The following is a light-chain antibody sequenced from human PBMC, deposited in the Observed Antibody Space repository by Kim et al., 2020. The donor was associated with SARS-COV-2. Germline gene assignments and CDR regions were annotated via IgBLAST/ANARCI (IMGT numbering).Light chain of an antibody. CDR2: GKN. J-gene: IGLJ2*01. V-gene: IGLV3-19*01. CDR1: TLRSES. Sequence: SSELTQDPAVSVALGQTVRITCQGDTLRSESASWYQQKPGQAPVLVIYGKNDRPSGIPDRISGSTSGNTASLTILGAEAEDEADYYCSSRDSSGDHVLFGGGTTLTVL. CDR3: SSRDSSGDHVL.